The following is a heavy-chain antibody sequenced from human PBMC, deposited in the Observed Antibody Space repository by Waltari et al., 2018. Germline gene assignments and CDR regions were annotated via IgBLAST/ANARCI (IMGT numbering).Heavy chain of an antibody. CDR3: ARAGVEYNYGNGYHFDY. J-gene: IGHJ4*02. Sequence: QVRLVESGGGVVQPGKSLRISCATSGFSFNNYALNWVRQTPGRGLELVASMSFVGDGRYYASSVCGRFTVSRDNFRGTLILQMNRLTSEDTGLYYCARAGVEYNYGNGYHFDYWGQGTLVTVSS. V-gene: IGHV3-30*01. CDR1: GFSFNNYA. CDR2: MSFVGDGR. D-gene: IGHD5-12*01.